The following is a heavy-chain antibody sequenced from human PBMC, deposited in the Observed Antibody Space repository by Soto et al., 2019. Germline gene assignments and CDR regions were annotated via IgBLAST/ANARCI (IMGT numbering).Heavy chain of an antibody. CDR3: ARGGHVVVVTAALDY. V-gene: IGHV1-46*01. Sequence: QVQLMQSGAEVKKPGASVKVSCKASGDTFTDYYIHWVRQAPGQGLEWMGTVNPSGGHTTYAQHLLGRVPMTRDTSTSLLYMELTSLTSDETAIYYCARGGHVVVVTAALDYWGQGTLVTVSS. CDR1: GDTFTDYY. CDR2: VNPSGGHT. J-gene: IGHJ4*02. D-gene: IGHD2-21*02.